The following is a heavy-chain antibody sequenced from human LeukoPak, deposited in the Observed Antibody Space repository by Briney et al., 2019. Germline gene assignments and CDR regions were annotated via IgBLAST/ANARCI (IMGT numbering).Heavy chain of an antibody. CDR1: GGSISSGDYY. D-gene: IGHD3-10*01. CDR3: ARGEFMWRYFDY. J-gene: IGHJ4*02. V-gene: IGHV4-30-4*01. Sequence: SETLSLTCTVSGGSISSGDYYWSWIRQPPGKGLEWIGYIYYSGSTYYNPSLKSRVTISVDTSKNQFSLKLSSVTAADTAVYYCARGEFMWRYFDYWGQGTLVTVSS. CDR2: IYYSGST.